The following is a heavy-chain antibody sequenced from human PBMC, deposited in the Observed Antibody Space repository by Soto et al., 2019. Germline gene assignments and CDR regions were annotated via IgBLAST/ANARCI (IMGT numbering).Heavy chain of an antibody. Sequence: QVQLVQSGAEVKKPGASVKVSCKASGYTFTSYDINLVRQATGHGLEWMGWMNPNSGNTGYAQQFQGRVTMNRNTSLSTAYMELSSLRSEDTAVYYCAHINYYDSRDNLDDYWGQGTLVTFSS. D-gene: IGHD3-22*01. J-gene: IGHJ4*02. CDR1: GYTFTSYD. V-gene: IGHV1-8*01. CDR3: AHINYYDSRDNLDDY. CDR2: MNPNSGNT.